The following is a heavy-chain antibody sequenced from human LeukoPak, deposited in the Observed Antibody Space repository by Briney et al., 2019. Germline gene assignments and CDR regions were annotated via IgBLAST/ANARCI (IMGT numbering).Heavy chain of an antibody. CDR1: GGTFSSYA. Sequence: SGKVSCKASGGTFSSYAISWVRQAPGQGVGWMGGITPIFGTANYAQKFQGSVTITADESTSPAYMELRSLRSQDTAVYYCAREGGSSSYYFDYWGQGTLVTVSS. D-gene: IGHD6-6*01. J-gene: IGHJ4*02. V-gene: IGHV1-69*13. CDR2: ITPIFGTA. CDR3: AREGGSSSYYFDY.